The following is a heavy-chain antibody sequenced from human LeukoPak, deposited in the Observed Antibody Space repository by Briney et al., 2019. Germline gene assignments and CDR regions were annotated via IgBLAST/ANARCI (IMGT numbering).Heavy chain of an antibody. D-gene: IGHD5-24*01. J-gene: IGHJ4*02. CDR2: ISWNSGSI. CDR1: GFTFDDYV. V-gene: IGHV3-9*01. CDR3: AKSGMATIYFDY. Sequence: GGSLRLSCAASGFTFDDYVMHWVRQAPGKGLEWVSGISWNSGSIGYADSVKGRFTISRDNAKNSLYLQMNSLRAEDTALYYCAKSGMATIYFDYWGQGTLVTVSS.